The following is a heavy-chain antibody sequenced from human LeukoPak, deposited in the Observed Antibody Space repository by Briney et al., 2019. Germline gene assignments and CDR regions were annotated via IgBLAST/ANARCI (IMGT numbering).Heavy chain of an antibody. V-gene: IGHV3-23*01. D-gene: IGHD3-22*01. CDR1: GFTFSSYA. CDR3: AKDSKKGEWLLLFDY. J-gene: IGHJ4*02. CDR2: ISGSGGST. Sequence: GGSLRLSCAASGFTFSSYAMSWVRQAPGKGLEWVSAISGSGGSTYYADSVKGRFTISRDNSKNTLYLQMNSLRAEDTAVYYFAKDSKKGEWLLLFDYWGQGTLVTVSS.